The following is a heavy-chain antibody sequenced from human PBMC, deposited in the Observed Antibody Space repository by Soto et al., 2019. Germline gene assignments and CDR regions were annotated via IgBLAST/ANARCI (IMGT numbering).Heavy chain of an antibody. CDR3: AHSPDYYGAGSYIRPPPHNWFDP. CDR2: IYWDDDK. J-gene: IGHJ5*02. D-gene: IGHD3-10*01. V-gene: IGHV2-5*02. Sequence: QITLKESGPTLVKPTQTLTLTCTFSGVSLSTSGVGVGWIRQPPGKALEWLALIYWDDDKRYSPSMKSRLTITKDTSKNQEVLTMTNMDPLDTAHDYGAHSPDYYGAGSYIRPPPHNWFDPWGQGTLVTVSS. CDR1: GVSLSTSGVG.